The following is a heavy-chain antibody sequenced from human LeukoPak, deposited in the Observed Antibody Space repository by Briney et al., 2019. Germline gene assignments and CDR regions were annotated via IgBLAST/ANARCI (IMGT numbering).Heavy chain of an antibody. J-gene: IGHJ4*02. Sequence: PSETLSLTCTASGGSISSGSYYWSWIRQPPGKGLEWIGYIYYSGSTNYNPSLKSRVTISVDTSKNQFSLKLSSVTAADTAVYYCARSHDYGDYLFFDYWGQGTLVTVSS. V-gene: IGHV4-61*01. CDR2: IYYSGST. CDR3: ARSHDYGDYLFFDY. D-gene: IGHD4-17*01. CDR1: GGSISSGSYY.